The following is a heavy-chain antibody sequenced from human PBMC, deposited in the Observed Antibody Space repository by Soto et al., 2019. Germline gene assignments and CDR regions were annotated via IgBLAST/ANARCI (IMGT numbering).Heavy chain of an antibody. CDR2: ISGSGGST. Sequence: GGSKRLSCAASGFTFSSYAMSWVRQAPGKGLEWVSAISGSGGSTYYADSVKGRFNISRDNSKNTLYLQMNSLRAEDTAVYYCANTINLWGYCSGGSCYEYYFDYWGQGTLVTVSS. CDR1: GFTFSSYA. V-gene: IGHV3-23*01. J-gene: IGHJ4*02. CDR3: ANTINLWGYCSGGSCYEYYFDY. D-gene: IGHD2-15*01.